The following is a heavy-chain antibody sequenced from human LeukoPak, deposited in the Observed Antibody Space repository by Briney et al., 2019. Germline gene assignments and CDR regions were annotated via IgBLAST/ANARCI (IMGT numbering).Heavy chain of an antibody. CDR2: ISSSGSTI. V-gene: IGHV3-48*03. CDR3: ARAWSRVDAFDI. J-gene: IGHJ3*02. CDR1: GFTFSTYE. D-gene: IGHD2-8*02. Sequence: GGSLRLSCVASGFTFSTYEMNWVRQAPGKGLEWVSYISSSGSTIYYADSVKGRFTISRDNAKNSLYLQMNSLRAEDTAVYYCARAWSRVDAFDIWGQGTMVTVSS.